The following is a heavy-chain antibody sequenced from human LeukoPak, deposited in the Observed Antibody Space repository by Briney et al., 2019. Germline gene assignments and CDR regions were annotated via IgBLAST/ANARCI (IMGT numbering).Heavy chain of an antibody. V-gene: IGHV4-4*07. CDR2: IYTSGST. D-gene: IGHD3-10*01. J-gene: IGHJ6*03. Sequence: PSETLSLTCTVSGGSISSYYWSWIRQPAGKGLEWIGRIYTSGSTNYNPSLKSRVTMSVDTSKNQFSLELSSVTAADTAVYYCARGRYYGSGRTNYYYYYMDVWGKGTTVTISS. CDR3: ARGRYYGSGRTNYYYYYMDV. CDR1: GGSISSYY.